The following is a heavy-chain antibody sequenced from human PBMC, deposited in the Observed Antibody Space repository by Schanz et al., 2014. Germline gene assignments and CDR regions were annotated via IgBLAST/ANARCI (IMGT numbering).Heavy chain of an antibody. J-gene: IGHJ5*02. CDR1: GFTFSSYG. D-gene: IGHD3-10*01. Sequence: QVQLVESGGGVVQPGGSLRLSCAASGFTFSSYGMHWVRQAPGKGLEWVAVISYDGSNKYYADSVKGRFTISRDNSKKTLYLQMNSLRTEDTAVYYCAKDLETYGSGSYQHHWGQGTLVTVSS. CDR3: AKDLETYGSGSYQHH. V-gene: IGHV3-30*18. CDR2: ISYDGSNK.